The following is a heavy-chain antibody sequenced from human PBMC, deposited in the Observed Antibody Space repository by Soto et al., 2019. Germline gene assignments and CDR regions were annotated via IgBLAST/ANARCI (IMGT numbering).Heavy chain of an antibody. CDR1: GFTLSSYA. CDR3: AKDPDWNDVGWFDT. J-gene: IGHJ5*02. V-gene: IGHV3-23*01. Sequence: XGSLRLSCPASGFTLSSYAMSWVRQAPGKGLEWVSAISGSGGSTYYADSVKGRFTISRDNSKNTLYLQMNSLRAEDTAVYYCAKDPDWNDVGWFDTWGQGTLVTV. D-gene: IGHD1-1*01. CDR2: ISGSGGST.